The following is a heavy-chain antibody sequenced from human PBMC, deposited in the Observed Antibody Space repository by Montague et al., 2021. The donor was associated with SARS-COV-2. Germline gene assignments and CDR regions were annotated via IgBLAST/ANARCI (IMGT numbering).Heavy chain of an antibody. V-gene: IGHV6-1*01. CDR1: GDSVWSNTAA. CDR2: TNYRSKWTS. D-gene: IGHD4-17*01. CDR3: VRDTGSAQAGFDA. Sequence: CAISGDSVWSNTAAWNWIRQSPSGGHEWLGRTNYRSKWTSDYATSVEGRISIDPDTSKNQFFLHLRSVTPEDTGVYYCVRDTGSAQAGFDAWGQGTLVTVSS. J-gene: IGHJ4*02.